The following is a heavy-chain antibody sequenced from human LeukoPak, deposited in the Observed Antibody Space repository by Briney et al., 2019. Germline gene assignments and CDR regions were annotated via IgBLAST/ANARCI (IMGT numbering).Heavy chain of an antibody. V-gene: IGHV3-23*01. CDR3: AKVSAPYDDYYFDY. CDR1: GFTFSSYW. J-gene: IGHJ4*02. CDR2: ISGSGGST. D-gene: IGHD4-17*01. Sequence: PGGSLRLSCAASGFTFSSYWMHWVRQAPGKGLEWVSAISGSGGSTYYADSVKGRFTISRDNSKNTLYLQMNSLRAEGTAVYYCAKVSAPYDDYYFDYWGQGTLVTVSS.